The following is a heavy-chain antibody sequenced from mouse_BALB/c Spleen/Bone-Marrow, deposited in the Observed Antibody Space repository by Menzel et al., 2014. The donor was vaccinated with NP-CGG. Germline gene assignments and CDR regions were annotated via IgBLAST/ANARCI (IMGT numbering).Heavy chain of an antibody. D-gene: IGHD1-1*01. V-gene: IGHV14-3*02. J-gene: IGHJ3*01. CDR3: AFYYYGSSLFAY. Sequence: EVKLVESGAELVKPGASVKLTCTASGFNIKDTYMHWVKQRPEQGLEWIGRIDPANGNTKYDPKFQGKATVTADTSSNTACLQLSSLTSEDTAVDYCAFYYYGSSLFAYWGQGTLVTVSA. CDR1: GFNIKDTY. CDR2: IDPANGNT.